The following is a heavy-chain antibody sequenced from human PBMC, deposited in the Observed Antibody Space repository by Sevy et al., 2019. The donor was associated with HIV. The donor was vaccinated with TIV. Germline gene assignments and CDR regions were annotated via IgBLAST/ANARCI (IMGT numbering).Heavy chain of an antibody. Sequence: SETLSLTCIVSNGSISGYFWSWIRQPPGKGLECIGYISDTGSTNYNPSLKSRVTISVDTSKNQFSLRLSSVTAADTAVYYCARDVYTNRPVGFDPWGQGTLVTVSS. CDR3: ARDVYTNRPVGFDP. CDR2: ISDTGST. V-gene: IGHV4-59*01. CDR1: NGSISGYF. D-gene: IGHD4-4*01. J-gene: IGHJ5*02.